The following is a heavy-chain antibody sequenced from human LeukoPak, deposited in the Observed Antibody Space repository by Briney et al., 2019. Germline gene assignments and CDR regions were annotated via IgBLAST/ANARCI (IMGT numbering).Heavy chain of an antibody. CDR2: ISDSGVST. J-gene: IGHJ4*02. CDR3: AKQSPYGGRFGVDDD. V-gene: IGHV3-23*01. CDR1: GFIYSSYA. D-gene: IGHD1-26*01. Sequence: GGSLRLSCAASGFIYSSYAMSWVRQAPGKGLEWVSSISDSGVSTYYADSVKGRFTISRDNSKNTLYLQMNSLRAEDTAVYSCAKQSPYGGRFGVDDDWGRGTLVTVSS.